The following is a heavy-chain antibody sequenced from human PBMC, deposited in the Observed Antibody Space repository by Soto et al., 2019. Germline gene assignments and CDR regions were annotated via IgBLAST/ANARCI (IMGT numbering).Heavy chain of an antibody. CDR3: AHARPPYYSSGMDV. Sequence: QITLKESGPPLVKPTQTLTLTCTFSGFSLSTSGVGVGWIRQPPGKALEWLALIYWDDGKRYSPSLKSRLTITKDTSENQVVLTMTNMDPVDTATYYCAHARPPYYSSGMDVWGQGTTVTVSS. J-gene: IGHJ6*02. CDR2: IYWDDGK. CDR1: GFSLSTSGVG. V-gene: IGHV2-5*02.